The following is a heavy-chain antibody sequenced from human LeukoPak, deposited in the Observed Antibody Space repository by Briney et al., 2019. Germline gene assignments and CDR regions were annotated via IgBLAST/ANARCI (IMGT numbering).Heavy chain of an antibody. CDR1: GGSISSGDYY. CDR3: ARHGYYYDSSGLFSY. D-gene: IGHD3-22*01. Sequence: SETLSLTCTVSGGSISSGDYYWSWIRQPPGKGLEWIGYIYHSGTTYYNPSLKSRVTISLDTSKNQFSLKLSSVTAADTAVYYCARHGYYYDSSGLFSYWGQGTLVTVSS. V-gene: IGHV4-30-4*01. CDR2: IYHSGTT. J-gene: IGHJ4*02.